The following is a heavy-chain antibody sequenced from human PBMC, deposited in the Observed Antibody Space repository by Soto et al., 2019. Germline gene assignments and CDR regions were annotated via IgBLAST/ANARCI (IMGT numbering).Heavy chain of an antibody. CDR1: GGSISSGDYY. CDR2: IYYSGST. J-gene: IGHJ3*02. CDR3: ARVRSSSGYSYAFDI. D-gene: IGHD3-22*01. Sequence: SETLSLTCTVSGGSISSGDYYWSWIRQPPGKGLEWIGYIYYSGSTYYNPSLKSRVTISVDTSKNQFSLKLSSVTAADTAVYYCARVRSSSGYSYAFDIWGQGTMVTVSS. V-gene: IGHV4-30-4*01.